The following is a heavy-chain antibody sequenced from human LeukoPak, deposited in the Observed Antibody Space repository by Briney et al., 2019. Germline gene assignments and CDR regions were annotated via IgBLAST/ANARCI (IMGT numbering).Heavy chain of an antibody. CDR1: GFTFSSYG. J-gene: IGHJ3*02. D-gene: IGHD3-10*01. V-gene: IGHV3-30*02. CDR2: IRYDGSNK. CDR3: AKDCRNYGSGTSSAFDI. Sequence: PGGSLRLSCAASGFTFSSYGMHWVRQAPGKGLEWVAFIRYDGSNKYYADSVKGRFTISRDNSKNTLYLQMNSLRAEDTALYYCAKDCRNYGSGTSSAFDIWGQGTMVTVPS.